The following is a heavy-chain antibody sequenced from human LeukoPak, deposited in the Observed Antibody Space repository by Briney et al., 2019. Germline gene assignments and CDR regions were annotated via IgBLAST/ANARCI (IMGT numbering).Heavy chain of an antibody. D-gene: IGHD6-13*01. CDR3: ARHGYSSSGILGY. V-gene: IGHV5-51*01. Sequence: GESLKISCKGSGYTFTSYWIGWVRQMPGKGLEWMGIIYPGDSDTRYRPSFQGQVTISADKSISTVYLQWSSLKASDTAMYYCARHGYSSSGILGYWGQGTTVTVSS. CDR2: IYPGDSDT. CDR1: GYTFTSYW. J-gene: IGHJ6*02.